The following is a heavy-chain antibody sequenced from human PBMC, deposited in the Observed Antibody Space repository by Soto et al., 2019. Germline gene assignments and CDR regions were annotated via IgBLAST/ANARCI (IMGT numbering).Heavy chain of an antibody. D-gene: IGHD2-15*01. Sequence: PGGSLRLSCAASGFTFSSYWMHWVRQAPGKGLVWVSRINSDGSSTSYADSVKGRFTISRDNAKNTLYLQMNSLRAEDTAVYYCARGQLGYCSGGSCYPTYYYYGMDVWGQGTTVTVSS. J-gene: IGHJ6*02. CDR1: GFTFSSYW. V-gene: IGHV3-74*01. CDR3: ARGQLGYCSGGSCYPTYYYYGMDV. CDR2: INSDGSST.